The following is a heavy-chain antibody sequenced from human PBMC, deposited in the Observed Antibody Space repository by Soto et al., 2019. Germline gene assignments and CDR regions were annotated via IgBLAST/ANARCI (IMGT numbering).Heavy chain of an antibody. CDR3: ARRKASSTTSLSFRAGFDY. D-gene: IGHD2-2*01. J-gene: IGHJ4*02. CDR2: IYPGDSDT. V-gene: IGHV5-51*01. CDR1: GYSFTNYW. Sequence: PGESLKISCKGSGYSFTNYWIGWVRQMPGKGLEWMGLIYPGDSDTRYSPSFEGQVTISADKSISTAYLQWSGLKASDTAMYYCARRKASSTTSLSFRAGFDYWGQGTLVTAPQ.